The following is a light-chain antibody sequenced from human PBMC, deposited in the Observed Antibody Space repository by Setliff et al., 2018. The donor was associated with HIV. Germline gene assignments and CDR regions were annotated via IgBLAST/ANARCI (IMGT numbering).Light chain of an antibody. V-gene: IGLV2-14*03. J-gene: IGLJ1*01. CDR1: SSDLGGHNY. CDR2: DVS. CDR3: SSYTKTTSVYV. Sequence: QSALTQPASVSGSPGQSFTISCTGTSSDLGGHNYVSWYQQHPGKAPKLIIYDVSYRPSGVSNRFSGSKSGNTASLTISGLQAEDEAEYHCSSYTKTTSVYVFGSGTKVTVL.